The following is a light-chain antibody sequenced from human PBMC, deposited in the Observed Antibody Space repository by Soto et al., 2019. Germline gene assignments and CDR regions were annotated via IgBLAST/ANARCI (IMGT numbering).Light chain of an antibody. J-gene: IGLJ1*01. CDR1: SSDVGGFNY. Sequence: QSALTQPPSVSGSPGESVTISCTGTSSDVGGFNYVSWYQQYPGKAPSLLIYDVAKRPSRVPDRFSGSKSGNTASLTIAGLQAEDEADYYCCSYAGANSYVFGTGTKLTVL. V-gene: IGLV2-11*01. CDR3: CSYAGANSYV. CDR2: DVA.